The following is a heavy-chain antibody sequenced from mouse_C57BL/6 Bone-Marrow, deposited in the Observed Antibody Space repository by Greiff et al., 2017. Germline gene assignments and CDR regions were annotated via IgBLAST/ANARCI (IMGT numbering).Heavy chain of an antibody. J-gene: IGHJ3*01. V-gene: IGHV1-4*01. CDR2: INPSSGYT. CDR1: GYTFTSYT. D-gene: IGHD1-1*01. Sequence: SGAELARPGASVKMSCKASGYTFTSYTMHWVKQRPGQGLEWIGYINPSSGYTKYNQKFKDKATLTADKSSSTAYMQLSSLTSEDSAVYYCARGPLIYYYGSSISWFAYWGQGTLVTVAA. CDR3: ARGPLIYYYGSSISWFAY.